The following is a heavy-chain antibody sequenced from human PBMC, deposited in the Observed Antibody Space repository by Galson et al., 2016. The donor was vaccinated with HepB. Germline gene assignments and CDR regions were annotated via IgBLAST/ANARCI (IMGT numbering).Heavy chain of an antibody. J-gene: IGHJ4*02. Sequence: SLRLSCAASGFIFSNYAMSWVRQAPGKGLEWVSTITDDGVGTFYADSVEGRFTISRDNSKNTLFLQMNRLSAEDTALYYCAKDRGGVCSAYHFDSWGQGARVPVSS. V-gene: IGHV3-23*01. CDR1: GFIFSNYA. CDR2: ITDDGVGT. D-gene: IGHD3-22*01. CDR3: AKDRGGVCSAYHFDS.